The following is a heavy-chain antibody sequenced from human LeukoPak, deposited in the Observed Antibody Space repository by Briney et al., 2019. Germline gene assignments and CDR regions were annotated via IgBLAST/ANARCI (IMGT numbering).Heavy chain of an antibody. CDR2: VYYSGST. V-gene: IGHV4-59*12. D-gene: IGHD4-17*01. CDR1: GGSISSYY. J-gene: IGHJ5*02. Sequence: SETLSLTCTVSGGSISSYYWSWIRQPPGKGLEWIGSVYYSGSTYYNAPLKSRVTISVDTSKNQFSLKLSSVTAADTAVYYCARVAVTYRRRFDPWGQGTLVTVSS. CDR3: ARVAVTYRRRFDP.